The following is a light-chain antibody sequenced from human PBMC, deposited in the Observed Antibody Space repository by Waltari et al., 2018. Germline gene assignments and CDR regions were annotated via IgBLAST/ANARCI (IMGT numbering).Light chain of an antibody. Sequence: VLTQSPGTLSLSPGERATLSCRANESVSSSYLAWYQHKPGQAPRLLIYDASNRATGIPARFSGSGSGTDFTLTISSLEPEDFAVYYCQQRVNWPLTFGGGTNVEI. J-gene: IGKJ4*01. CDR1: ESVSSSY. V-gene: IGKV3D-20*02. CDR3: QQRVNWPLT. CDR2: DAS.